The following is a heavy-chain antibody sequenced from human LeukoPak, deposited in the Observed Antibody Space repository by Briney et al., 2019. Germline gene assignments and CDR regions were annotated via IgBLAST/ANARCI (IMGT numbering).Heavy chain of an antibody. V-gene: IGHV3-33*01. J-gene: IGHJ3*02. CDR3: AREIGPEYSSSWYRGAFDI. CDR1: GFTLTSYT. Sequence: PGRSPRPSCAASGFTLTSYTIHWVRPTPGKRLEWGAVIWNVGSNKYNADSVKGRFTVSIDNSKNTLYLQMNRLRAEDTAVYYCAREIGPEYSSSWYRGAFDIWGQGTMVTVSS. D-gene: IGHD6-13*01. CDR2: IWNVGSNK.